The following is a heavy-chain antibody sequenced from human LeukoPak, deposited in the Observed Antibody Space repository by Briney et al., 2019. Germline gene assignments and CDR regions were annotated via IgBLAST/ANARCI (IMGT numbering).Heavy chain of an antibody. CDR1: GFTFSTYV. V-gene: IGHV3-23*01. D-gene: IGHD6-13*01. Sequence: GGSLRLSCAASGFTFSTYVMAWVRQAPGQGLEWVSVISGRGDYTYYADSMKGRFTISRDNSKNSLFLQMNSLRAEDTAVYYCAMGPRSSWYHYGMDVWGKGTTVTVSS. CDR3: AMGPRSSWYHYGMDV. J-gene: IGHJ6*04. CDR2: ISGRGDYT.